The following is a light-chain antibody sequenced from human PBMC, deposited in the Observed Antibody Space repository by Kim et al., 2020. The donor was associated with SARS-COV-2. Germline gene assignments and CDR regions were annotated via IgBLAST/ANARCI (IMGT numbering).Light chain of an antibody. J-gene: IGLJ2*01. V-gene: IGLV2-8*01. CDR3: SSYAGSNNVV. CDR1: SSDVGVYNY. CDR2: EVS. Sequence: GQSVTISCTGTSSDVGVYNYVSWYQQHPGKAPKLMIYEVSKRPSGVPDRFSGSKSGNTASLTVSGLQADDEADYYCSSYAGSNNVVFGGGTQLTVL.